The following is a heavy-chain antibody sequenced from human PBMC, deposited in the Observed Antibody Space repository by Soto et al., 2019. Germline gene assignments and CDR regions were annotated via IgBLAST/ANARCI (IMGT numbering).Heavy chain of an antibody. CDR2: ISAYNGNT. V-gene: IGHV1-18*04. Sequence: VASVKVSCKASGYTFTSYGISWVRQAPGQGLEWMGWISAYNGNTNYAQKLQGRVTMTTDTSTSTAYMELRSLRSDDTAVYYCARVHYDFWSGSGVNDAFDIWGQGTMVTVSS. D-gene: IGHD3-3*01. CDR3: ARVHYDFWSGSGVNDAFDI. CDR1: GYTFTSYG. J-gene: IGHJ3*02.